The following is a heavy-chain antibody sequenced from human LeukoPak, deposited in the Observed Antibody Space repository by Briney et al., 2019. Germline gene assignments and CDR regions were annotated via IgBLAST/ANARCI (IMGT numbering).Heavy chain of an antibody. CDR3: AKDGAYDFWSGYPDC. CDR2: ISWNSGSI. V-gene: IGHV3-9*01. Sequence: GGSLRLSCAASGFTFDDYAMHWVRQAPGKGLEWVSGISWNSGSIGYADSVKGRFTISRDNAKNSLYLQMNRLRAEDTALYYCAKDGAYDFWSGYPDCWGQGTLVTVSS. CDR1: GFTFDDYA. D-gene: IGHD3-3*01. J-gene: IGHJ4*02.